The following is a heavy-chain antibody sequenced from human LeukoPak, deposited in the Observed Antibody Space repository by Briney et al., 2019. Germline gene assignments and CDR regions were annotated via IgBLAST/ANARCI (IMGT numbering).Heavy chain of an antibody. Sequence: ASVKVSCKVSGYTLTELSMHWVRQAPGQGLEWMGGIIPIFGTANYAQKFQGRVTITADESTSTAYMELRSLRSDDTAVYYCATGVELELQVFFDYWGQGTLVTVSS. CDR3: ATGVELELQVFFDY. CDR1: GYTLTELS. D-gene: IGHD1-7*01. J-gene: IGHJ4*02. V-gene: IGHV1-69*13. CDR2: IIPIFGTA.